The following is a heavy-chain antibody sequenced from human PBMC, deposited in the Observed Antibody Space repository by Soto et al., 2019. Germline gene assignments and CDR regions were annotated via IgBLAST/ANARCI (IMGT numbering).Heavy chain of an antibody. CDR2: ISAYNGNT. CDR1: GYPFTSYG. V-gene: IGHV1-18*04. Sequence: RXSVKVSSKASGYPFTSYGISWVRQAPGQGLEWMGWISAYNGNTNYAQKLQGRVTMTTDTSTSTAYMELRSLRSDDTAVYYCARDASFYRNYGWYYYYGMDVWGQGTTVTVSS. CDR3: ARDASFYRNYGWYYYYGMDV. D-gene: IGHD4-4*01. J-gene: IGHJ6*02.